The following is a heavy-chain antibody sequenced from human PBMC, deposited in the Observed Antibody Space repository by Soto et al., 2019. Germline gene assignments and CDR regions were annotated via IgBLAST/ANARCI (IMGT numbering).Heavy chain of an antibody. CDR3: ARDLGYYYDSSGHFDY. CDR1: GFTFSSYS. CDR2: ISSSSSTI. Sequence: GGSLRLSCAASGFTFSSYSMNWVRQAPGKGLEWVSYISSSSSTIYYADSVKGRFTISRDNAKNSLYLQMNSLRDEDTAVYYCARDLGYYYDSSGHFDYWGQGTLVTVSS. D-gene: IGHD3-22*01. J-gene: IGHJ4*02. V-gene: IGHV3-48*02.